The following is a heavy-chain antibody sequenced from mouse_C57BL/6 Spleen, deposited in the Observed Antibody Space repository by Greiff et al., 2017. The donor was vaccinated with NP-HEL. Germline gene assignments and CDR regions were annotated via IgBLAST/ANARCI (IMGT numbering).Heavy chain of an antibody. J-gene: IGHJ4*01. CDR2: IDPSDSYT. CDR1: GYTFTSYW. D-gene: IGHD2-1*01. Sequence: QVQLQQPGAELVKPGASVKLSCKASGYTFTSYWMQWVKQRPGQGLEWIGEIDPSDSYTNYNQKFKGKATLTVDTSSSTASMQRSSLTSEDSAVYYCARSGSTMVRRYAMDYWGQGTSVTVSS. CDR3: ARSGSTMVRRYAMDY. V-gene: IGHV1-50*01.